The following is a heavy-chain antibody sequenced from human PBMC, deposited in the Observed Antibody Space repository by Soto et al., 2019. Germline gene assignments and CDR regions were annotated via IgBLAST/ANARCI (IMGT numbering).Heavy chain of an antibody. J-gene: IGHJ5*02. Sequence: SETLSLTCTVSGGSLSSYYWSWIRQPPGKGLEWIGYIYYSGSTNYNPSLKSRVTISVDTSKNQFSLKLSSVTAADTAVYYCARGIRFLEWLLEAPEWFDPWGKGTLVTVSS. D-gene: IGHD3-3*01. V-gene: IGHV4-59*01. CDR1: GGSLSSYY. CDR3: ARGIRFLEWLLEAPEWFDP. CDR2: IYYSGST.